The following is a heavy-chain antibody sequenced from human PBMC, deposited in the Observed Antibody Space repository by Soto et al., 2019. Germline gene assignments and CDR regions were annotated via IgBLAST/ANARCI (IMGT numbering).Heavy chain of an antibody. CDR3: ARDRYSGADCYEAFEI. D-gene: IGHD2-21*02. CDR1: GFIFSNYW. J-gene: IGHJ3*02. V-gene: IGHV3-7*01. Sequence: EMQLVESGGGLVQPGGSLRLSCAASGFIFSNYWMRWVRQAPGKGLEWVANIKQDGSVKYVVDSVKGRFTISRDNAKDSLYLQMNNLRSEDTAVYYCARDRYSGADCYEAFEIWGQAKMVTVPS. CDR2: IKQDGSVK.